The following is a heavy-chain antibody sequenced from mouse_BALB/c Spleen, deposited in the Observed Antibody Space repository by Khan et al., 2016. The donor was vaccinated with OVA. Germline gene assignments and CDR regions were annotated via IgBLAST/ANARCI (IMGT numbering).Heavy chain of an antibody. V-gene: IGHV5-9-3*01. Sequence: EVELVESGGGLVKPGGSLKLSCSASGFTFSSYAMSWVRQTPEKRLEWVATISTGGHYTFYPDSVKGRFTISRDNAKNTLYLQMSSLRSEDTAMYYCARSLVDYHAMDYWGQGTSVTVSS. CDR3: ARSLVDYHAMDY. CDR2: ISTGGHYT. J-gene: IGHJ4*01. CDR1: GFTFSSYA. D-gene: IGHD2-2*01.